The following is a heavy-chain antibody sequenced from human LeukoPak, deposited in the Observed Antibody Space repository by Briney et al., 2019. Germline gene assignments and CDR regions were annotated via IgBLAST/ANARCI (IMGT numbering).Heavy chain of an antibody. V-gene: IGHV1-2*02. J-gene: IGHJ4*02. CDR2: INPDSGAT. CDR1: GYTFTGYY. Sequence: ASVKVSCKASGYTFTGYYMHWVRQAPGQGLEWMGWINPDSGATNYAQKFQGRVTMTRDTSISTAYMELSRLRSDDTAVYYCARDTNYYDSSGWPDYWGQGALVTVSS. D-gene: IGHD3-22*01. CDR3: ARDTNYYDSSGWPDY.